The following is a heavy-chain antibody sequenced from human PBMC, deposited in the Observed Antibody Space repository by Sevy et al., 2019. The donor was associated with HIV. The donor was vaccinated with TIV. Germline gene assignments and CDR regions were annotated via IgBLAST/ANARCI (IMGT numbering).Heavy chain of an antibody. V-gene: IGHV4-34*01. Sequence: SETLSLTCAVYGGSFSGYYWSWIRQPPGKGLEWIGEINHSGSTNYNPSLKSRVTISVDTSKNQFSLKLSSVTAADTAVYYCATDLLGYCSSTSCSYYYYGMDVWGQGTTVTVSS. CDR2: INHSGST. J-gene: IGHJ6*02. D-gene: IGHD2-2*01. CDR3: ATDLLGYCSSTSCSYYYYGMDV. CDR1: GGSFSGYY.